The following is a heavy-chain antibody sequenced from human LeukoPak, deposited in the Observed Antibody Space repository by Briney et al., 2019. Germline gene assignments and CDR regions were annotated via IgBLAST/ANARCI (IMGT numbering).Heavy chain of an antibody. CDR3: AKDIEAYCGGDCYSVGAFDI. Sequence: PGGSLRLSCAASGFTFDDYAMHWVRQAPGKGLEWVSGISWNSGSIGYADSVKGRFTISRDNAKNSLYLQMNSLRTEDMALYYCAKDIEAYCGGDCYSVGAFDIWGQGTMVTVSS. J-gene: IGHJ3*02. D-gene: IGHD2-21*01. V-gene: IGHV3-9*03. CDR1: GFTFDDYA. CDR2: ISWNSGSI.